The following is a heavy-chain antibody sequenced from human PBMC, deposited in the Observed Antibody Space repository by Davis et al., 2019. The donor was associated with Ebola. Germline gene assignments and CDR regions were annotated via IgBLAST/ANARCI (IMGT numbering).Heavy chain of an antibody. D-gene: IGHD2-15*01. Sequence: ASVKVSCKASGYTFTSYGISWVRQAPGQGLEWMGWISAYNGNTNYAQKLQGRVTMTTDTSTSTAYMELSSLRSEDTAVYYCTSLQEGYRSGGSHYRGRWFDPWGQGTLVTVSS. J-gene: IGHJ5*02. CDR1: GYTFTSYG. CDR2: ISAYNGNT. CDR3: TSLQEGYRSGGSHYRGRWFDP. V-gene: IGHV1-18*01.